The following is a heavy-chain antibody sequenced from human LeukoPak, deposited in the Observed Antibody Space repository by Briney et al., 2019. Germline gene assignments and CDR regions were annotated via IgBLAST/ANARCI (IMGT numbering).Heavy chain of an antibody. CDR3: AIPSKTATTRYFDY. CDR1: GXSFTNYC. J-gene: IGHJ4*02. CDR2: IYPGDSDT. V-gene: IGHV5-51*01. D-gene: IGHD1-7*01. Sequence: PGESLKISFKGSGXSFTNYCIGWVRQMPGKGLEWMGIIYPGDSDTRYIPSFQGQVTISADKSISTAYLQWSSLKASDTAMYYCAIPSKTATTRYFDYWGQGTLVTVSS.